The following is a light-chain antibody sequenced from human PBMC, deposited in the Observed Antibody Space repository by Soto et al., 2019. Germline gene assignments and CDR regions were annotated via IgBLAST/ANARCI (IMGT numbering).Light chain of an antibody. CDR1: SSDVGGYDY. CDR3: SSYTSLSTVV. Sequence: QSALTQPASVSGSPGQSITISCTGTSSDVGGYDYVSWYQQHPGKAPKLVIYNVSNRPSGISNRFSGSKSGNTASLTISGLHAEEDADYYRSSYTSLSTVVFGGGTQLTVL. CDR2: NVS. J-gene: IGLJ2*01. V-gene: IGLV2-14*03.